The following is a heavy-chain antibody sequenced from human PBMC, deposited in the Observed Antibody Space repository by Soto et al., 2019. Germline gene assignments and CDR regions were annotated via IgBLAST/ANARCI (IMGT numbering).Heavy chain of an antibody. Sequence: SETLSLTCTVSGGSISSRDYFWSWIRQPPGKGLEWIGYISYSGSTFYNPSLKSRLTISIDTSKNQFSLKLSSVTAADTAVYYCARGRGSGSYSGSVFDLWGQGTLVTVSS. CDR1: GGSISSRDYF. V-gene: IGHV4-30-4*01. J-gene: IGHJ4*02. D-gene: IGHD3-10*01. CDR2: ISYSGST. CDR3: ARGRGSGSYSGSVFDL.